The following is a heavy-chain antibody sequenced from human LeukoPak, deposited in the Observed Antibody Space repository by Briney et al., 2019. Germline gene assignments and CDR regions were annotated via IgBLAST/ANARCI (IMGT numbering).Heavy chain of an antibody. Sequence: GESLRISCTGSGYIFTSYWIGWVRQMPGKGLEWMGIIYPGDSDTIYSPSFQGQVTISADKSISTAYLQWSSLKASDTAMYYCARHVAPYYFDYWGQGTLVTVSS. V-gene: IGHV5-51*01. CDR3: ARHVAPYYFDY. CDR2: IYPGDSDT. CDR1: GYIFTSYW. J-gene: IGHJ4*02.